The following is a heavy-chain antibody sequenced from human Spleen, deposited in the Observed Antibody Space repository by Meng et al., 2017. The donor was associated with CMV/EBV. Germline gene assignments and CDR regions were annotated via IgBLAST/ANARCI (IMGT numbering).Heavy chain of an antibody. V-gene: IGHV1-8*01. D-gene: IGHD3-3*01. J-gene: IGHJ6*02. Sequence: ASVKVSCKAFGYTFTNYDINWVRQATGQGLEWMGWMNPNSGNRDYAQKFQGRVTLTRDTSTGTAYMELSSLTSEDTAIYYCARENVWSGHHYGGDLWGQGTTVTVSS. CDR3: ARENVWSGHHYGGDL. CDR1: GYTFTNYD. CDR2: MNPNSGNR.